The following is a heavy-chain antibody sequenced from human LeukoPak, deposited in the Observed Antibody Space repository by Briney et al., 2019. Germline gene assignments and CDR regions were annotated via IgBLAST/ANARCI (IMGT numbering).Heavy chain of an antibody. CDR2: VYYSGST. D-gene: IGHD5-24*01. CDR1: GGSINSYY. V-gene: IGHV4-59*01. J-gene: IGHJ4*02. CDR3: AREDGLDGYNYVAY. Sequence: SETLSLTCTVSGGSINSYYWSWIRQPPGKGLEWIGYVYYSGSTNYNPSLKSRVTISVDTSKNQFSLKLTSVTAADTAVYYCAREDGLDGYNYVAYWGQGTLVTVSS.